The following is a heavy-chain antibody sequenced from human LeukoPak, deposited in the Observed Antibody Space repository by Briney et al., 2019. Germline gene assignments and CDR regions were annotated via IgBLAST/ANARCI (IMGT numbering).Heavy chain of an antibody. CDR3: ARRGHGYGSPFDY. Sequence: PGGSLRLSCAASGFTFKVYAVHWVRQAPGKGLEWVSMIYPNGNTFYTDSVKGRFTISRDNSKNTLDLQMSSLRAEDTAVYYCARRGHGYGSPFDYWGQGTLVTVSS. J-gene: IGHJ4*02. V-gene: IGHV3-66*04. CDR2: IYPNGNT. D-gene: IGHD5-18*01. CDR1: GFTFKVYA.